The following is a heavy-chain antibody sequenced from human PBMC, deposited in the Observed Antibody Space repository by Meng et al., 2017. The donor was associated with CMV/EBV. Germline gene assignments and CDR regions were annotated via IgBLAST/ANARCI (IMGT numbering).Heavy chain of an antibody. J-gene: IGHJ6*02. V-gene: IGHV1-69*10. Sequence: SALVSCYASADTHSNYVTIWVRHTPGQGLEWMGGIIPMRATTNYAQTFQGRLTISADKSTATVYMELSSLRSEDTAVYFCVGSEEFYHFRSGWEWYYHYGLDVWGPGTTVTVSS. CDR2: IIPMRATT. D-gene: IGHD3-3*01. CDR3: VGSEEFYHFRSGWEWYYHYGLDV. CDR1: ADTHSNYV.